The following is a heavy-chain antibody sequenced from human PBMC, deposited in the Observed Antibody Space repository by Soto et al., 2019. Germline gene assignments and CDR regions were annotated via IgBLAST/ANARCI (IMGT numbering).Heavy chain of an antibody. D-gene: IGHD3-3*01. CDR1: GFAFSSYG. CDR2: IWYDGSNK. V-gene: IGHV3-33*01. Sequence: GGSMRLSCAASGFAFSSYGMHWVRPTPGKGLEWVAVIWYDGSNKYYADSVKGRFTISRDNSKNTLYLQMNSLRAEDTAVYYCARGDYDFWSGYYYYYMDVWGKGTTVTVSS. CDR3: ARGDYDFWSGYYYYYMDV. J-gene: IGHJ6*03.